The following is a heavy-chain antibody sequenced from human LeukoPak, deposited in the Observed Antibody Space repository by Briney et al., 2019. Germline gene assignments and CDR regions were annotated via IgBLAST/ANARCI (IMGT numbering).Heavy chain of an antibody. V-gene: IGHV1-46*01. J-gene: IGHJ4*02. D-gene: IGHD3-22*01. CDR3: ARAGRLDYYDSSGYFYFDY. Sequence: GASVKVSCEASGYTFTSYYMHWVRQAPGQGLEWMGIINPSGGSTSYAQKFQGRVTMTRDTSTSTVYMELSSLRSEDTAVYYCARAGRLDYYDSSGYFYFDYWGQGTLVTVSS. CDR1: GYTFTSYY. CDR2: INPSGGST.